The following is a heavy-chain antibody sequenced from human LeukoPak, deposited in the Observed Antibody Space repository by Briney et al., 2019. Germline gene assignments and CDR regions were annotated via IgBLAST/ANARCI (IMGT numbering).Heavy chain of an antibody. V-gene: IGHV4-59*01. Sequence: PSETLSLTCTVSGGSISSYYWSWIRQPPGKGLEWIGYIYYSGSTNYNPSLKSRVTISVDTPKNQFSLKLGSVTAADTAVCYCASDVAATDYWGQGTLVTVSS. J-gene: IGHJ4*02. CDR1: GGSISSYY. CDR2: IYYSGST. CDR3: ASDVAATDY. D-gene: IGHD2-15*01.